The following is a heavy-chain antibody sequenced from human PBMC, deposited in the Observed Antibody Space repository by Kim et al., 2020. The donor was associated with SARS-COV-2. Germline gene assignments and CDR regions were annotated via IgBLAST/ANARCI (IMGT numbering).Heavy chain of an antibody. V-gene: IGHV3-23*05. J-gene: IGHJ4*02. CDR2: ISGSGTT. CDR3: GQFKMDS. Sequence: GGSLRLSCAASGFTFSSQAMSWARQAPGRGLEWVSRISGSGTTYSSDSVKGRFTISRDNSKNTVNLQMISLSAEDTAVDYGGQFKMDSWGQGTLVTVSS. CDR1: GFTFSSQA.